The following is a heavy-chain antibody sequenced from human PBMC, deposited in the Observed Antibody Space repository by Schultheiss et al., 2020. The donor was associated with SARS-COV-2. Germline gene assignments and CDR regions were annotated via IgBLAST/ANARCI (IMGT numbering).Heavy chain of an antibody. CDR3: VSYYSNPAGISYNGLDY. CDR1: GVSISSYC. Sequence: SETLSLTCTVSGVSISSYCWNWIRQPPGKGLEWIGYIANSGSTYPNSSLKSRVTISVDTSKNQFSLKLTSVTAADTAVYYCVSYYSNPAGISYNGLDYWGRGTLVTVSS. J-gene: IGHJ4*02. V-gene: IGHV4-4*08. D-gene: IGHD3-10*01. CDR2: IANSGST.